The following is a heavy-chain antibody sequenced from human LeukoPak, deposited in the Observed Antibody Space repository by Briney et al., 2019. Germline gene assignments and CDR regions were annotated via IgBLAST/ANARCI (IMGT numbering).Heavy chain of an antibody. CDR2: INPSGGST. Sequence: ASVKVSCKASGYAFTSYYMHWARQAPGQGLEWMGIINPSGGSTSYAQKFQGRVTMTRDMSTSTVYMELSSLRSEDTAVYYCAREGDYYDSSGYPTNWGQGTLVTVSS. CDR3: AREGDYYDSSGYPTN. V-gene: IGHV1-46*01. D-gene: IGHD3-22*01. CDR1: GYAFTSYY. J-gene: IGHJ4*02.